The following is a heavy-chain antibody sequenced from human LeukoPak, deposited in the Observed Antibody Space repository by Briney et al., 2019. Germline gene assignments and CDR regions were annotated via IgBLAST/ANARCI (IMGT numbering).Heavy chain of an antibody. D-gene: IGHD3-22*01. CDR2: ISGSGGST. CDR3: ARDEIVVVITFSAFDI. V-gene: IGHV3-23*01. J-gene: IGHJ3*02. CDR1: GFTFSSYA. Sequence: GALRLSCAASGFTFSSYAMSWVRQAPGKGLEWVSAISGSGGSTYYADSVKGRFTISRDNSKNTLYLQMNSLRAEDAAVYYCARDEIVVVITFSAFDIWGQGTMVTVSS.